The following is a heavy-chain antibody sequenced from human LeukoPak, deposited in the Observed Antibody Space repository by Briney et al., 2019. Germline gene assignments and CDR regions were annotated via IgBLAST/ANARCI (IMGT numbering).Heavy chain of an antibody. J-gene: IGHJ4*02. D-gene: IGHD1-26*01. CDR3: AKAWEY. V-gene: IGHV3-23*01. Sequence: GGSLRLSCAASGLTFSSYAMTWVRQAPGKGLEWVSVISGSGGSTYYADSVKGRFTISRDNSKNTLLLLMNSLRAEDTALYYCAKAWEYWGQGTLVTVSS. CDR1: GLTFSSYA. CDR2: ISGSGGST.